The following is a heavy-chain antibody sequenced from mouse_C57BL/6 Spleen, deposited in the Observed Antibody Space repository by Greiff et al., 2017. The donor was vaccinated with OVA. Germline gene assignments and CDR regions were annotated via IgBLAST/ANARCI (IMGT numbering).Heavy chain of an antibody. CDR1: GFTFSSYT. J-gene: IGHJ4*01. V-gene: IGHV5-9*01. Sequence: EVKLVESGGGLVKPGGSLKLSCAASGFTFSSYTMSWVRQTPEKRLEWVATISGGGGNTYYPDSVKGRFTISRDNAKNTLYLQMSSLRSEDTALYYCARRGYGDAMDYWGQGTSVTVSS. D-gene: IGHD3-1*01. CDR2: ISGGGGNT. CDR3: ARRGYGDAMDY.